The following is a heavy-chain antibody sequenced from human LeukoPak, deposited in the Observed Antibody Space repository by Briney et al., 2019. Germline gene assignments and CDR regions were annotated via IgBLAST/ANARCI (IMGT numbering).Heavy chain of an antibody. CDR2: INSIGSST. CDR1: GFTFSTYW. J-gene: IGHJ4*02. CDR3: ARDLDTAKVTGFS. V-gene: IGHV3-74*01. Sequence: GGSLRLSCAASGFTFSTYWMHWVRQAPGKGLVWVSRINSIGSSTHYADSVEGRFTISRDNAKNTLYLQMNSLRAEDTAVYYCARDLDTAKVTGFSWGQGTLVTVSS. D-gene: IGHD5-18*01.